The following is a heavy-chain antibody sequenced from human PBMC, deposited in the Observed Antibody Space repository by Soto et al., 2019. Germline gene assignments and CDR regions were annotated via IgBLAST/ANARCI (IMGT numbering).Heavy chain of an antibody. CDR1: GFNFSRYW. J-gene: IGHJ6*02. CDR3: ARDLSSCTSARCYSYYYGMDV. V-gene: IGHV3-74*01. CDR2: INSDGSRT. D-gene: IGHD2-2*01. Sequence: GGSLRLSCSASGFNFSRYWTHWVRQVPGRGLMWVSHINSDGSRTTYADSVKGRFTISRDNAKNTLYLQMNSLRAEDTAVYYCARDLSSCTSARCYSYYYGMDVWGQGTTVTVSS.